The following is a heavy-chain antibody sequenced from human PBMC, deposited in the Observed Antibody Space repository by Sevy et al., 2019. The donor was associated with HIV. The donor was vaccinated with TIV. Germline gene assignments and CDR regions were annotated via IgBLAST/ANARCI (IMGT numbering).Heavy chain of an antibody. CDR1: GGSISSYY. CDR3: ARVVAPYDFWSGYYSYYFDY. D-gene: IGHD3-3*01. Sequence: SETLSLTCTVSGGSISSYYWSWIRQPPGKGLEWIGYIYYSGSTNYNPSLKSRVTISVDTSKNQFSPKLSSVTAADTAVYYCARVVAPYDFWSGYYSYYFDYWGQGTLVTVSS. J-gene: IGHJ4*02. CDR2: IYYSGST. V-gene: IGHV4-59*01.